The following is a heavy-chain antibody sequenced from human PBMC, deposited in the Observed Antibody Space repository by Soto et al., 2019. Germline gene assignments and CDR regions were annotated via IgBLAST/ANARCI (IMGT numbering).Heavy chain of an antibody. CDR3: ARKSCTSANCDRDWFGP. J-gene: IGHJ5*02. V-gene: IGHV3-23*01. D-gene: IGHD2-2*01. CDR1: RFTFTXSP. Sequence: SCAASRFTFTXSPMTWLRQAPGQGLELVSTIRGSADNTHYAESVKGRLTISTDNSKNTLYLHMNSLRDEDTAVYYCARKSCTSANCDRDWFGPWGRGTLGTVSS. CDR2: IRGSADNT.